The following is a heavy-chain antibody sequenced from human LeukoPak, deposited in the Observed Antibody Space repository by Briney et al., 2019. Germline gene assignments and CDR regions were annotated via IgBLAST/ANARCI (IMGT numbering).Heavy chain of an antibody. V-gene: IGHV3-7*01. D-gene: IGHD2-2*02. CDR2: IKQDGSEK. Sequence: GGSPRLSCAASGFTFSSYWMSWVRQAPGKGLEWVANIKQDGSEKYYVDSVKGRFTISRDNAKNSLYLQMNSLRAEDTAVYYCARVRIVVVPAAITGAFDIWGQGTMVTVSS. CDR1: GFTFSSYW. J-gene: IGHJ3*02. CDR3: ARVRIVVVPAAITGAFDI.